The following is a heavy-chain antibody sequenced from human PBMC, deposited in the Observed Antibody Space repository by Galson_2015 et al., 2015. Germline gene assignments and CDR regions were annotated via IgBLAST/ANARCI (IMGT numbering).Heavy chain of an antibody. Sequence: SLRLSCAASGFTFSNYWMSWVRQALGKGLEWVANIKQDGSEKYYVDSVKGRFTISRDNAKNSLYLQMNSLRAEDTAIYYCASQTWTGYFDYWGQGILVTVSS. V-gene: IGHV3-7*03. J-gene: IGHJ4*02. CDR3: ASQTWTGYFDY. CDR2: IKQDGSEK. CDR1: GFTFSNYW. D-gene: IGHD3-10*01.